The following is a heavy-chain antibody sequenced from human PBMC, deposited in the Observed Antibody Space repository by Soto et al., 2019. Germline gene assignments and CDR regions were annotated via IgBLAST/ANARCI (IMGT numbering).Heavy chain of an antibody. CDR2: IIPIFGTA. D-gene: IGHD3-10*01. V-gene: IGHV1-69*13. Sequence: GASVKVSCKASGGTFSSYAISWVRQAPGQGXEWMGGIIPIFGTANYAQKFQGRVTITADESTSTAYMELSSLRSEDTAVYYCATTMVRGVIRRTFYYYYRMDVWGQGTTVTVCS. CDR3: ATTMVRGVIRRTFYYYYRMDV. CDR1: GGTFSSYA. J-gene: IGHJ6*02.